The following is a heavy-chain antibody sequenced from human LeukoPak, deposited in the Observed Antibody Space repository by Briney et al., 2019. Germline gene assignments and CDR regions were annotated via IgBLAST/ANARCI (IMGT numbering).Heavy chain of an antibody. CDR1: GGTFSSYA. D-gene: IGHD5-18*01. V-gene: IGHV1-69*05. Sequence: GASVKVSCKASGGTFSSYAISWVRQAPGQGLEWMGRIIPIFGTANYAQKFQGRVTITTDESTRTAYMELSSLSSEDTAVYYCARGGYSYGYGFDYWGQGTLVTVSS. CDR2: IIPIFGTA. CDR3: ARGGYSYGYGFDY. J-gene: IGHJ4*02.